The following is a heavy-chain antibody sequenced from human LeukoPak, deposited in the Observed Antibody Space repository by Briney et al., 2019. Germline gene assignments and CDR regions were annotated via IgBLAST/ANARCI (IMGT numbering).Heavy chain of an antibody. Sequence: GGSLRLSCAASGFTFSSYAMHWVRQAPGKGLEWVAVISYDGSNKYYADSVKGRFTIPRDNSKNTLYLQMNSLRAEDTAVYYCARGYSNSIDYWGQGTLVTVSS. CDR1: GFTFSSYA. D-gene: IGHD4-4*01. V-gene: IGHV3-30-3*01. CDR3: ARGYSNSIDY. CDR2: ISYDGSNK. J-gene: IGHJ4*02.